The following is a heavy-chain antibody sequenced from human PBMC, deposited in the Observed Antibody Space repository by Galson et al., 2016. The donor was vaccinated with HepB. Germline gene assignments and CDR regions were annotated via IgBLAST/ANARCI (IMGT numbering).Heavy chain of an antibody. V-gene: IGHV3-30*18. CDR3: AKDLWNDADY. CDR2: ISYDGSNK. J-gene: IGHJ4*02. CDR1: GFTFSSYG. Sequence: SLRLSCAASGFTFSSYGMHWVRQAPGKGLEWVAVISYDGSNKYYADSVKGRFTISRDNSKNTLYLQMNNLRVEDTAVYYCAKDLWNDADYWGQGTLVTVSS. D-gene: IGHD1-1*01.